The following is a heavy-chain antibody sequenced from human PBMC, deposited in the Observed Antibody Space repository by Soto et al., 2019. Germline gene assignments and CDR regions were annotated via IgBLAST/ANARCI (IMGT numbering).Heavy chain of an antibody. Sequence: GGSLRLSCAASGFTFSDYFMTWIRQAPGKGLEWVSYITSGTRYMYYADSVKGRFTVSRDNAKSSLYLYTNSLTAEDTAIYYCVGLGIFLDVWGRGTVVTVSS. CDR3: VGLGIFLDV. J-gene: IGHJ3*01. V-gene: IGHV3-11*01. CDR2: ITSGTRYM. CDR1: GFTFSDYF.